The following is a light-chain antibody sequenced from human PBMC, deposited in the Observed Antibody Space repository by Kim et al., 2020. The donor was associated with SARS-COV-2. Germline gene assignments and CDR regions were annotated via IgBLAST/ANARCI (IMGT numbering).Light chain of an antibody. CDR2: LNSDGSH. J-gene: IGLJ3*02. V-gene: IGLV4-69*01. Sequence: SVNLPCTLSSGHSSYAIAWHQQQPEKGPRYLMKLNSDGSHSKGDGIPDRFSVSSSGAERYLTISSLQSEDEADYYCQTWGTGIWVFGGGTQLTVL. CDR3: QTWGTGIWV. CDR1: SGHSSYA.